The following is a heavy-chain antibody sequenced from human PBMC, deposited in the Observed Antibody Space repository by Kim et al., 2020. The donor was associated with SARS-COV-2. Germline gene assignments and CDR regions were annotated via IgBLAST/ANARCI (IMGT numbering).Heavy chain of an antibody. CDR3: ARDQYPVSYCSGGSCYSEVNALDI. V-gene: IGHV1-18*01. D-gene: IGHD2-15*01. CDR1: GYTFTSYG. J-gene: IGHJ3*02. CDR2: ISAYNGNT. Sequence: ASVKVSCKASGYTFTSYGISWVRQAPGQGLDWMGWISAYNGNTNYAQKLQGRVTMTTDTSTSTAYMELRSLRSDDTAVYYCARDQYPVSYCSGGSCYSEVNALDIWGQGTMVTVSS.